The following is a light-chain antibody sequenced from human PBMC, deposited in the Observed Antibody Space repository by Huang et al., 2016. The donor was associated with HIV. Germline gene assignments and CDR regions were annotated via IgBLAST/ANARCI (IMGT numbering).Light chain of an antibody. CDR2: GAF. Sequence: EIVMTQSPATLSVSPGERATLSCRASQNIGDNLTWYQHKPGQAPRRLIYGAFTRATGIPPRFSGSGSGTEFTLTVSGLESEDFAVYYCQQFNNWPPRFTFGPGTTVDVK. CDR1: QNIGDN. J-gene: IGKJ3*01. CDR3: QQFNNWPPRFT. V-gene: IGKV3-15*01.